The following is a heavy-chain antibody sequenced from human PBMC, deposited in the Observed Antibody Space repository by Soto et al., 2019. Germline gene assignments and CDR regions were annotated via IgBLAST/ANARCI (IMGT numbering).Heavy chain of an antibody. CDR1: GFTFSSYS. D-gene: IGHD2-21*02. Sequence: GGSLRLSCAASGFTFSSYSMNWVRQAPGKGLEWVSSISSSSSYIYYADSVKGRFTISRDNAKNSLYLQMNSLRAEDTAVYYCASYCGGDCYSEVYWGQGTLVTVSS. V-gene: IGHV3-21*04. J-gene: IGHJ4*02. CDR2: ISSSSSYI. CDR3: ASYCGGDCYSEVY.